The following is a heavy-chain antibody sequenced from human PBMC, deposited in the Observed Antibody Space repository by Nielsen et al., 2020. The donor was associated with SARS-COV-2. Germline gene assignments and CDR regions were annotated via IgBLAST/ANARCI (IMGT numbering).Heavy chain of an antibody. D-gene: IGHD3-22*01. V-gene: IGHV3-23*01. CDR2: ISGSCSGRAGSRDGST. CDR3: ARDVGFTMIVVVITGYFDY. J-gene: IGHJ4*02. Sequence: GESLKISCVASGFTFSSSAMSWVRQAPGKGLEWVSGISGSCSGRAGSRDGSTYYADSLKGRSTISRDNSRSTVYLQMNSLRAEDTAVYYCARDVGFTMIVVVITGYFDYWGQGTLVTVSS. CDR1: GFTFSSSA.